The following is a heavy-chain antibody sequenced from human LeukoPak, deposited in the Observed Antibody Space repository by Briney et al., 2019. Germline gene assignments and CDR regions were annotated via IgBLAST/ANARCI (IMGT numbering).Heavy chain of an antibody. CDR1: GYTFISRD. CDR3: ARDVATNWFDP. Sequence: ASVKVSCKASGYTFISRDIHWVRQATGQGLEWMGWINPNSGGTNYAQKFQGRVTMTRDTSISTAYMELSRLRSDDTAVYYCARDVATNWFDPWGQGTLVTVSS. J-gene: IGHJ5*02. D-gene: IGHD2-15*01. CDR2: INPNSGGT. V-gene: IGHV1-2*02.